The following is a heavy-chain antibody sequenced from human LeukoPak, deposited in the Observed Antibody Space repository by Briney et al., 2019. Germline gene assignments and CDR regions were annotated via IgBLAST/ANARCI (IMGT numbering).Heavy chain of an antibody. CDR2: IYYTGRT. J-gene: IGHJ5*02. CDR3: ARTKYYYDSSGYLNWFDP. V-gene: IGHV4-39*07. CDR1: GGSISISSHY. D-gene: IGHD3-22*01. Sequence: SETLSLTCTVSGGSISISSHYWGWTRQPPGKGLEWIGNIYYTGRTYYNPFLKSRVAISVDTSKNQFSLKLSSVTAADTAVYYCARTKYYYDSSGYLNWFDPWGQGTLVTVSS.